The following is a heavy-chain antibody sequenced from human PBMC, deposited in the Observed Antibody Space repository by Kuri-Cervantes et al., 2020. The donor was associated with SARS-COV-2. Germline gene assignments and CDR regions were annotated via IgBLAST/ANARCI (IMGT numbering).Heavy chain of an antibody. CDR3: ARDDTFGGVIAHY. CDR2: IYYSGST. V-gene: IGHV4-39*07. J-gene: IGHJ4*02. CDR1: GGFISSSSYY. Sequence: SETLSLTCTVSGGFISSSSYYWGWIRQPPGKGLEWIGSIYYSGSTYYNPSLKSRVTISVDTSKNQFSLKLSSVTAADTAVYYCARDDTFGGVIAHYWGQGTLVTVSS. D-gene: IGHD3-16*02.